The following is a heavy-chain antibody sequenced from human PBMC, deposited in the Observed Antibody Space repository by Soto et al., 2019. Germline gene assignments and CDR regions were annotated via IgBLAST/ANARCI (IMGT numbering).Heavy chain of an antibody. CDR1: GGSINSYY. Sequence: QVQLQGSGPGLVHPSETLSLTCTVSGGSINSYYWNWIRQPPGKGLEWIGYFYYKGQTANNPSLKSRVTVSVHTSKNQFSLQLRSVTAADTAVYYCAAAREYDFIWTKYHIPDYFYYMDVWAEGTTVTVSS. D-gene: IGHD3-16*01. J-gene: IGHJ6*03. CDR2: FYYKGQT. CDR3: AAAREYDFIWTKYHIPDYFYYMDV. V-gene: IGHV4-59*08.